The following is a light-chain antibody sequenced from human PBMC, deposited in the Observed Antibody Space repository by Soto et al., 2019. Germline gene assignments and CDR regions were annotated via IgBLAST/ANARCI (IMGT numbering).Light chain of an antibody. J-gene: IGKJ1*01. V-gene: IGKV1-39*01. CDR2: AAS. CDR1: QSISSY. CDR3: QQSYSPLWT. Sequence: DIPMTQSPSSLSASVGDRVTITCRASQSISSYLNWYQQKPGKAPKLLIYAASSLQSGVPSRFSGSGSGTDFTLTISSLQPEDFATYYCQQSYSPLWTFGQGTKVEIK.